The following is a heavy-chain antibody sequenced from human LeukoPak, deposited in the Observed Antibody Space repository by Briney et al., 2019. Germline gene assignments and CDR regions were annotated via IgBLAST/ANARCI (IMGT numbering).Heavy chain of an antibody. J-gene: IGHJ5*02. CDR2: IRGSGYT. CDR1: GFRASDYY. V-gene: IGHV3-66*01. Sequence: GVSLRLSCGVSGFRASDYYMMWLRQSPGKAVEGVALIRGSGYTFYGDSVKGRFPISRDDSKNTVYLRMNSLRVEDTAVYFCARDRAATQDWVEFDPWGQGTLVTVSS. CDR3: ARDRAATQDWVEFDP. D-gene: IGHD2-15*01.